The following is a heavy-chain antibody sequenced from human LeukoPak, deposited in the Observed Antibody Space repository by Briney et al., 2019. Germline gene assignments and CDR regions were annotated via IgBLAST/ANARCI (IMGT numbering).Heavy chain of an antibody. J-gene: IGHJ4*02. Sequence: GGSLRLSCAASGFTFSHYGFHWVRQAPGKGLEWVAVIWSDGGNKYYGDSVKGRFIIYRDDSQNTVYLQMNSLRAEDTAVYYCAKDAQRGFDYSNSLEYWGQGSLVTVSS. D-gene: IGHD4-11*01. CDR3: AKDAQRGFDYSNSLEY. CDR2: IWSDGGNK. CDR1: GFTFSHYG. V-gene: IGHV3-33*06.